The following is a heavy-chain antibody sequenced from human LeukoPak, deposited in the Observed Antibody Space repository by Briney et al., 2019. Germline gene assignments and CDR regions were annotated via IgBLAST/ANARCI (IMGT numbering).Heavy chain of an antibody. Sequence: PSETLSLTCRVSGGPISSDSSYWTWIRQYPGKGLEWIGYIYYTGVTYYNPSLKSRLTISVDTSKNQFSLKLTSVTAADTAMYSCSRAVGYDVLAGFYRGWFFDLWGRGTLVTVSS. V-gene: IGHV4-31*03. J-gene: IGHJ2*01. CDR1: GGPISSDSSY. D-gene: IGHD3-9*01. CDR2: IYYTGVT. CDR3: SRAVGYDVLAGFYRGWFFDL.